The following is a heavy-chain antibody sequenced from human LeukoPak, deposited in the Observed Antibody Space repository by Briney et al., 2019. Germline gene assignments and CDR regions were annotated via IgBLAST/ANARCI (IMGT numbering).Heavy chain of an antibody. CDR3: ARAGLYSGSGLDY. CDR1: GFTFSNYW. D-gene: IGHD5-12*01. CDR2: IKTDGSEK. J-gene: IGHJ4*02. Sequence: GGPLRLSCEGSGFTFSNYWMGWVRQAPGKGLQWVANIKTDGSEKYYVDSVKGRFTISRDNAKNSLYLQMNSLRAEDTAVYYCARAGLYSGSGLDYWGQGTLVTVSS. V-gene: IGHV3-7*01.